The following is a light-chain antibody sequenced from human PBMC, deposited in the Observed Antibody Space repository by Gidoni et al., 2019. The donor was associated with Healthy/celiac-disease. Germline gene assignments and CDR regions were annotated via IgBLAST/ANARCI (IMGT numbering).Light chain of an antibody. Sequence: EIVLTQSPATLSLSPGERATRSCGASQRVSSSYLAWYQQKPGLAPRLLIYDASSRATGIPDRFSGSGSGTDFTLTISRLEPADFAVYYWQQYGSPTWTFGQGTKVEIK. CDR2: DAS. J-gene: IGKJ1*01. V-gene: IGKV3D-20*01. CDR3: QQYGSPTWT. CDR1: QRVSSSY.